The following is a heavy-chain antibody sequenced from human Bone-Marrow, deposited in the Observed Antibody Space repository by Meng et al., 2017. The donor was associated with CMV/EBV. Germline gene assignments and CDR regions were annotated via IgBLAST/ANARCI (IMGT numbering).Heavy chain of an antibody. CDR2: ISPSGGST. V-gene: IGHV1-46*01. D-gene: IGHD3-3*01. Sequence: ASVKVSCKASGYTFTSYYMHWVRQAPGQGLEWMGIISPSGGSTSYAQKFQGRVTMTRDTSTSTVYMELSSLRSEDTAVYYCARDQAAVRFLEWLLPFDPWGQGTLVTVSS. CDR1: GYTFTSYY. J-gene: IGHJ5*02. CDR3: ARDQAAVRFLEWLLPFDP.